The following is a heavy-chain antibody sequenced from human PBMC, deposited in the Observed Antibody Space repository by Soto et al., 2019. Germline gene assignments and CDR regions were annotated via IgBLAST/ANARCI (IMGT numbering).Heavy chain of an antibody. Sequence: SETLSLTCTVSGGSISSYYWSWIRQPPGKGLEWIGYIYYSGSTNYNPSLKSRVTISVDTSKNQFSLKLSSVTAADTAVYYCTRRYGPGFDYWGQGTLVTVSS. J-gene: IGHJ4*02. CDR2: IYYSGST. CDR3: TRRYGPGFDY. CDR1: GGSISSYY. D-gene: IGHD4-17*01. V-gene: IGHV4-59*08.